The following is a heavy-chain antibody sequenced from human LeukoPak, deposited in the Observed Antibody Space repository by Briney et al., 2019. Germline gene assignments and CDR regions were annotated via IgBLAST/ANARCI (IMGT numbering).Heavy chain of an antibody. Sequence: PGGSLRLSCAASGFTFSSYWMHWVRQAPGKGLEWVSSISGSGSYIYYADSVKGRFTISRDNAKNSLYLQVNSLRAEDTAVYYCARDYYGDYYFDYWGQGTLVTVSS. CDR2: ISGSGSYI. V-gene: IGHV3-21*01. D-gene: IGHD4-17*01. CDR3: ARDYYGDYYFDY. J-gene: IGHJ4*02. CDR1: GFTFSSYW.